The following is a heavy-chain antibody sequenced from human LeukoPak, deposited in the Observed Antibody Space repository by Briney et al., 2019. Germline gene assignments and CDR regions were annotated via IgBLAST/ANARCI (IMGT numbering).Heavy chain of an antibody. CDR1: GYTFTSYY. CDR3: ARVASYSSSWYYFDY. Sequence: ASVKVSCKASGYTFTSYYMHWVRQAPGQGLEWMGIINPSSGSTNYAQKFQGRVTMTRDTSTSTVYMELSSLRSEDTAVYYCARVASYSSSWYYFDYWGQGTLVTVSS. CDR2: INPSSGST. D-gene: IGHD6-13*01. V-gene: IGHV1-46*01. J-gene: IGHJ4*02.